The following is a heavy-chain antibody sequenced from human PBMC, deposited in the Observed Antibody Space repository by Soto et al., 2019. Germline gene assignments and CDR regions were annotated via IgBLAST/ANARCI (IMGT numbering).Heavy chain of an antibody. Sequence: VQLVQSGAEVKKPGTSVNVSCKASGYTFSNYGINWVRQAPGQGLEWMGWINTYTGDTNFAQKFQGRVTMTTDTSTSTAYMEVRGLRSDDMAIYYCAASQQFAYWGQGTLVSVSS. D-gene: IGHD6-13*01. CDR3: AASQQFAY. CDR1: GYTFSNYG. J-gene: IGHJ4*02. V-gene: IGHV1-18*03. CDR2: INTYTGDT.